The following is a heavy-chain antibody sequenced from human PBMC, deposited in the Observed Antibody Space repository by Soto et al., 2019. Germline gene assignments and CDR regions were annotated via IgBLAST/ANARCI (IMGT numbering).Heavy chain of an antibody. D-gene: IGHD3-9*01. CDR3: AKLPQYETFTGYLHYFDH. CDR1: GFTFSSFA. Sequence: GGSLRLSCAASGFTFSSFAMSWVRQAPGKGLEWVSSVSGSGGSTYYADSVKGRFTISRDNSKNTQYLQMNSLRAEDTALYFCAKLPQYETFTGYLHYFDHWGPGILVTVSS. V-gene: IGHV3-23*01. CDR2: VSGSGGST. J-gene: IGHJ4*02.